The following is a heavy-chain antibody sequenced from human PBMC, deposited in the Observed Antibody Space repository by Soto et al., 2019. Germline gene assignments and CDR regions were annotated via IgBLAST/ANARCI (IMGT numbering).Heavy chain of an antibody. Sequence: QVQLVQSGDEVKKPGSSVTVACKASGGSFGSYAISWVRQAPGQGREWMGGIIPIPGTANYAQKFQGRVTIAADESTSTAYMELSSLRSEDTAVYYCARSQGSSTSLEIYYYYYYGMDVWGQGTTVTVSS. CDR1: GGSFGSYA. D-gene: IGHD2-2*01. CDR2: IIPIPGTA. V-gene: IGHV1-69*01. J-gene: IGHJ6*02. CDR3: ARSQGSSTSLEIYYYYYYGMDV.